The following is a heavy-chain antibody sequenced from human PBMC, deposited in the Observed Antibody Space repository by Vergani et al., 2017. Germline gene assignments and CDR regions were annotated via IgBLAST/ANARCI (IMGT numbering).Heavy chain of an antibody. CDR1: GGSISSGSYY. CDR3: ASSDIVATWGYGMDV. J-gene: IGHJ6*02. V-gene: IGHV4-61*02. CDR2: IYTSGST. Sequence: QVQLQESCPGLVKPSQTLSLTCTVSGGSISSGSYYWSWIRQPAGKGLEWIGRIYTSGSTNYNPSLKSRVTISVDTSKNQFSLKLSSVTAADTAVYYCASSDIVATWGYGMDVWGQGTTVTVSS. D-gene: IGHD5-12*01.